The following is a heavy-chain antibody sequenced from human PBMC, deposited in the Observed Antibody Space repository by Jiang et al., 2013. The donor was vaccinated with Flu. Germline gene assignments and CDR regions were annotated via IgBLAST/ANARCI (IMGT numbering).Heavy chain of an antibody. CDR1: GGSISSSSYY. J-gene: IGHJ4*02. D-gene: IGHD3-22*01. V-gene: IGHV4-39*07. CDR3: ARLLYYYDSSGYYLGYFDY. Sequence: GLVKPSETLSLTCTVSGGSISSSSYYWGWIRQPPGKGLEWIGSIYYSGSTYYNPSLKSRVTISVDTSKNQFSLKLSSVTAADTAVYYCARLLYYYDSSGYYLGYFDYWGQGTLVTVSS. CDR2: IYYSGST.